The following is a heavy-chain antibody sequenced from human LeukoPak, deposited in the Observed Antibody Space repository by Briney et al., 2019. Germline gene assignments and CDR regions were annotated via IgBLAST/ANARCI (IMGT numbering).Heavy chain of an antibody. V-gene: IGHV6-1*01. CDR2: TYYRSKWYN. Sequence: SQTLSLTCAISGDSVSSYRAAWSWIRQSPSRGLEWLGRTYYRSKWYNDYAVSVKSRITINPDTSKNQFFLQLNSVTPDDTAVYYCARDYYYGMDVWGQGTTVTVSS. CDR1: GDSVSSYRAA. J-gene: IGHJ6*02. CDR3: ARDYYYGMDV.